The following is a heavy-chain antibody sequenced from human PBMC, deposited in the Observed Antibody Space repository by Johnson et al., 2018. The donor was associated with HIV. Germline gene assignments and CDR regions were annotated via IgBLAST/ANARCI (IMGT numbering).Heavy chain of an antibody. CDR1: GFTFSSYA. CDR2: ISYDGSYK. D-gene: IGHD4-23*01. CDR3: ASGEDYGGNYGAFDI. J-gene: IGHJ3*02. Sequence: QVQLVESGGGVVQPGRSLRLSCAASGFTFSSYAMHCVRQAPGKGLEWVAVISYDGSYKYYADSVKGRFTISRDNSKNTLYLQMNILRADDTAVYYCASGEDYGGNYGAFDIWGQGTMVAVSS. V-gene: IGHV3-30*03.